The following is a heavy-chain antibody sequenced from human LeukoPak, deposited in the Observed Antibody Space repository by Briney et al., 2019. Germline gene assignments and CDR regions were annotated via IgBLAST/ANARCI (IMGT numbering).Heavy chain of an antibody. CDR1: GFTFSSYW. D-gene: IGHD1-26*01. V-gene: IGHV3-7*04. Sequence: GGSLRLSCAASGFTFSSYWMSWVRQAPGKGLEWVANIKQDGSAKNYGDSVKGRFTISRDNAKNSLYLQMNSLRVEDTAVYYCAGVGATGLDYWGQGTLVTVSS. CDR2: IKQDGSAK. J-gene: IGHJ4*02. CDR3: AGVGATGLDY.